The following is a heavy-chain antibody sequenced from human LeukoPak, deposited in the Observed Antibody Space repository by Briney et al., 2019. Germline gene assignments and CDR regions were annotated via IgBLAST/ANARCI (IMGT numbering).Heavy chain of an antibody. Sequence: SETLSLTCSLSGASIRGSPYSWGWIRQPPGKGLEWIGNIHFSGTTYYSPSLKGRITISVDTSRNQFSLHLMSVAAADTALYYCARLDPNGPDYYWGQGTLVTVSS. CDR2: IHFSGTT. CDR1: GASIRGSPYS. D-gene: IGHD2-8*01. J-gene: IGHJ4*02. CDR3: ARLDPNGPDYY. V-gene: IGHV4-39*01.